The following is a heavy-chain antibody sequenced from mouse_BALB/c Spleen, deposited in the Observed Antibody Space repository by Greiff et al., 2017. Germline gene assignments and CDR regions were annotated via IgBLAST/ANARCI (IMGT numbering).Heavy chain of an antibody. Sequence: EVKVEESGGGLVQPGGSLRLSCATSGFTFTDYYMSWVRQPPGKALEWLGFIRNKANGYTTEYSASVKGRFTISRDNSQSILYLQMNTLRAEDSATYYCARDTWFAYWGQGTLVTVSA. J-gene: IGHJ3*01. CDR2: IRNKANGYTT. CDR1: GFTFTDYY. V-gene: IGHV7-3*02. CDR3: ARDTWFAY.